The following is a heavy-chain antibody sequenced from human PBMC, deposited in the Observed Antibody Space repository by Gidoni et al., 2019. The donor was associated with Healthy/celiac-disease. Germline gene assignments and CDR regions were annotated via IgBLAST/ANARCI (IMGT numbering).Heavy chain of an antibody. V-gene: IGHV3-21*01. D-gene: IGHD3-3*01. CDR3: ARDPVGGGHRYFDY. J-gene: IGHJ4*02. CDR1: GSTFSSYS. CDR2: ISSSSSYI. Sequence: EVRLVESGGGLVKPGGSRRLSCAASGSTFSSYSRIWVRQAPGQGLEWVASISSSSSYIYYADSVKGRFTISRDNAKNSLYLQMNSLRAEDTAVYYCARDPVGGGHRYFDYWGQGTLVTVSS.